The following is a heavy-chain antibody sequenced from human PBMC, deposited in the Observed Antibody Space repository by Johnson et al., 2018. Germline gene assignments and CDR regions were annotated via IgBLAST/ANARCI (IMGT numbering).Heavy chain of an antibody. D-gene: IGHD3-10*01. CDR1: GFTFDDYA. CDR3: AMQMGSLGYYGMDV. CDR2: ISWNSGSI. V-gene: IGHV3-9*01. Sequence: VQLVESGGGLVQPGRSLRLSCAASGFTFDDYAMHWVRQAPGKGLEWVSGISWNSGSIGYADSVKGRFTISRDTAKNSLYLQMNSLRAEDTALYYCAMQMGSLGYYGMDVWGQGTTVTVSS. J-gene: IGHJ6*02.